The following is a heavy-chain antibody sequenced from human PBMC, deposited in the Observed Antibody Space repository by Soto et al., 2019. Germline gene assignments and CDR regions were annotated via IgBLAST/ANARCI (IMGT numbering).Heavy chain of an antibody. CDR1: GGTFSSYA. CDR3: ARDGTGSRYFDL. J-gene: IGHJ2*01. D-gene: IGHD3-9*01. Sequence: SVKVSCKASGGTFSSYAISLVRQAPGQGLEWMGGIIPIFGTANYAQKFQGRVTITADESTSTAYMELSSLRSEDTAVYYCARDGTGSRYFDLWGRGTLVTVSS. CDR2: IIPIFGTA. V-gene: IGHV1-69*13.